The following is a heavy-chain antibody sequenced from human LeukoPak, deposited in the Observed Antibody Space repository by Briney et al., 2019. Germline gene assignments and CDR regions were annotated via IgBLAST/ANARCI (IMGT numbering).Heavy chain of an antibody. V-gene: IGHV4-4*07. CDR3: AKNGPYSSSPYSFDY. D-gene: IGHD3-10*01. CDR2: IYSSGST. Sequence: SETLSLTCTASGGSILSYSWSWIRQPAGKRLEWIGLIYSSGSTNYNPSLTSRVTISVDKSKNHFSLTLSSVTAADTAVYYCAKNGPYSSSPYSFDYWGQGTLVTVSS. J-gene: IGHJ4*02. CDR1: GGSILSYS.